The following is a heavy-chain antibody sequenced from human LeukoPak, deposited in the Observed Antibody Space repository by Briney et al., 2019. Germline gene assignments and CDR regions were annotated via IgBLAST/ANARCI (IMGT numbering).Heavy chain of an antibody. V-gene: IGHV1-69*05. Sequence: SVKVSCKASGGTFSSYAISWVLQAPGQGLEWMGRIIPIFGTANYAQKFQGRVTITTDESTSTAYMELSSLRSEDTAVYYCARDRAHYYDSSGLDAFDIWGQGTMVTVSS. J-gene: IGHJ3*02. D-gene: IGHD3-22*01. CDR3: ARDRAHYYDSSGLDAFDI. CDR1: GGTFSSYA. CDR2: IIPIFGTA.